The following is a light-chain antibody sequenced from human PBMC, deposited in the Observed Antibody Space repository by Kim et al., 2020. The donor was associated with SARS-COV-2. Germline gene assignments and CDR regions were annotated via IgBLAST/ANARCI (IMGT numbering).Light chain of an antibody. V-gene: IGLV2-14*03. CDR3: SSYATTGTV. CDR1: NSDVGGYNY. CDR2: DVS. J-gene: IGLJ1*01. Sequence: PGQSITISCTGTNSDVGGYNYFSWNQQDPGKAPKLMIYDVSERPAGFSDRFSGSKSGNTASLTISGLQPEDDSDYYCSSYATTGTVFGTGTKVTVL.